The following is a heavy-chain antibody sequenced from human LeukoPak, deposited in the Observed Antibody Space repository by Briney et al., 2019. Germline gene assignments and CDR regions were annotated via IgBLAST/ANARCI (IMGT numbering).Heavy chain of an antibody. CDR1: GGSFSSSSYY. Sequence: PSETLSLTCTVSGGSFSSSSYYWGWIRQPPGKGLEWVGRIYYSGSTYYNPSLKSRVTISVDTAKNQFSLKLSSVTAADTAVYYCARIDYGDYYYYYYYMDVWGKGTTVTVSS. CDR3: ARIDYGDYYYYYYYMDV. CDR2: IYYSGST. D-gene: IGHD4-17*01. J-gene: IGHJ6*03. V-gene: IGHV4-39*07.